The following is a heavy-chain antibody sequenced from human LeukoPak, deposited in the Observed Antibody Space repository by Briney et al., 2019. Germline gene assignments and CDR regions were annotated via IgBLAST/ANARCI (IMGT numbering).Heavy chain of an antibody. CDR3: ARGFRVVAARLGYGYYYYMDV. V-gene: IGHV1-18*01. J-gene: IGHJ6*03. D-gene: IGHD2-15*01. Sequence: GASVKVSCKASGYTFTSYGITWVRQAHGQGLEWMGWISTYNGDTNYAQKLQGRVTMATDTSTSTAYMELRSLRSDDTAVYYCARGFRVVAARLGYGYYYYMDVWGKGTTVTVSS. CDR1: GYTFTSYG. CDR2: ISTYNGDT.